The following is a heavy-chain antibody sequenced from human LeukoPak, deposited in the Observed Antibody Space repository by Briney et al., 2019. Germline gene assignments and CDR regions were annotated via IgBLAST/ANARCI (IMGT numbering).Heavy chain of an antibody. CDR1: GGSFSGYC. Sequence: PSETLSLTCAVYGGSFSGYCWSWIRQPPGKGLEWIGEINHSGSTNYNPSLKSRVTISVDTSKNQFSLKLSSVTAADTAVYYCARGVGYCSSTSCYTYYYGMDVWGQGTTVTVSS. D-gene: IGHD2-2*01. CDR3: ARGVGYCSSTSCYTYYYGMDV. V-gene: IGHV4-34*01. CDR2: INHSGST. J-gene: IGHJ6*02.